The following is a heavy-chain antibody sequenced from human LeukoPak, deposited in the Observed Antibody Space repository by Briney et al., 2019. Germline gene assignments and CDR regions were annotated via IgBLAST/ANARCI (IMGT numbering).Heavy chain of an antibody. CDR3: ARDLYGDYFDY. V-gene: IGHV1-46*01. Sequence: ASVKVSCKASGYTVTSYYMHWVRQAPGQGLEWMGILNPSGGSSSYAQKFQGRATLTRATSASTAYMELSSLTSEDTAVYYCARDLYGDYFDYWGQGTLVTVSS. J-gene: IGHJ4*02. CDR2: LNPSGGSS. D-gene: IGHD3-16*01. CDR1: GYTVTSYY.